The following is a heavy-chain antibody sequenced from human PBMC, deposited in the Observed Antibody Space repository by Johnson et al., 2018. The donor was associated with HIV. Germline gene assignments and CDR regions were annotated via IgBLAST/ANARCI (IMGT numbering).Heavy chain of an antibody. V-gene: IGHV3-66*02. J-gene: IGHJ3*01. CDR3: ASDGWELLGVAAFDV. CDR1: GFTVNGNY. CDR2: LYSGDTT. Sequence: VQLVESGGGLVQPGGSLRLSCAVSGFTVNGNYMSWVRQAPGKGLEWVSVLYSGDTTSYADSVNGRFTISSDTSKNTLYLQMNSLRPEDTAVYYCASDGWELLGVAAFDVWGQGTLVTVSS. D-gene: IGHD1-26*01.